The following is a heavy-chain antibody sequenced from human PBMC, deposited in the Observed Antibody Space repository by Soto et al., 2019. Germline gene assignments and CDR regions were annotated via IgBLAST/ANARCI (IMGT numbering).Heavy chain of an antibody. Sequence: GGSLRLSSAASGFTCISYSMNWVRQAPGKGLEWVSYISSSSSTIYYADSVKGRFTISRDNAKNSLYLQMNSLRAEDTAVYYCARHPERIAQIGWFDPWGQGTLVTVSS. V-gene: IGHV3-48*01. CDR1: GFTCISYS. D-gene: IGHD6-13*01. CDR2: ISSSSSTI. J-gene: IGHJ5*02. CDR3: ARHPERIAQIGWFDP.